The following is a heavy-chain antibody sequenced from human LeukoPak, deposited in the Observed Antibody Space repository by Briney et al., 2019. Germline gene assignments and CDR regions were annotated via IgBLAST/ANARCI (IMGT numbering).Heavy chain of an antibody. CDR2: ISGSGGST. J-gene: IGHJ4*02. Sequence: PGGSLRLSWAASGFTFSSYAISWVRQAPGKGLEWVSAISGSGGSTYYADSVKGRFTISRDNSKNTLYLQMNSLRAEDTAVYYCAKDLSGNPDYWGQGTLVTVSS. CDR3: AKDLSGNPDY. CDR1: GFTFSSYA. V-gene: IGHV3-23*01. D-gene: IGHD4-23*01.